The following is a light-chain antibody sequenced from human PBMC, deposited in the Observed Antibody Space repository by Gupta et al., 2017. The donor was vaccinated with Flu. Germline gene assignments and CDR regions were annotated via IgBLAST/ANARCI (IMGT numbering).Light chain of an antibody. CDR1: RSVFINF. CDR3: HQEGNSPRT. CDR2: AAS. Sequence: DTVLTQSPATLSLSPGEGATLSCSASRSVFINFLAWYQQKPGQAPRLLIYAASNRATGIPDRFSGRGSGTDFTLTISRLEPEDFAVYYCHQEGNSPRTFGQGTKVEIK. V-gene: IGKV3-20*01. J-gene: IGKJ1*01.